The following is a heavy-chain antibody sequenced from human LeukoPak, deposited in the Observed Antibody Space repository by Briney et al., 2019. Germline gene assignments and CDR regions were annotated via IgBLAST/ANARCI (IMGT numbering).Heavy chain of an antibody. J-gene: IGHJ6*03. CDR2: ISAYNGNT. CDR3: ARAYYYDSSGYYYYYYYMDV. V-gene: IGHV1-18*01. Sequence: ASVTVSCTASGYTFTSYGISWVRQAPGQGLEWMGWISAYNGNTNYAQKLQGRVTMTTDTSTSTAYMELRSLRSDDTAVYYCARAYYYDSSGYYYYYYYMDVWGKGTTVTVSS. D-gene: IGHD3-22*01. CDR1: GYTFTSYG.